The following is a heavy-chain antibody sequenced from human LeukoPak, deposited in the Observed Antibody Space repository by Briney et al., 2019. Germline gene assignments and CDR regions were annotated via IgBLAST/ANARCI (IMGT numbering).Heavy chain of an antibody. J-gene: IGHJ6*02. V-gene: IGHV3-9*01. Sequence: GRSLRLSCAASGFTFDDYSMHWVRQAPGKGLEWVAGISWHSRSIGYADSVKGRSTISRDNAKNSVSLQMNSLRTEDTALYYCTKDLSSQWFTDIRHYGMNVWGQGTTVAVSS. CDR3: TKDLSSQWFTDIRHYGMNV. CDR1: GFTFDDYS. CDR2: ISWHSRSI. D-gene: IGHD3-22*01.